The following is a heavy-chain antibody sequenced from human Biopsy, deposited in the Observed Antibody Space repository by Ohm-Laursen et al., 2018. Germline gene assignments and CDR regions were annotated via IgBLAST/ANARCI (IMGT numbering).Heavy chain of an antibody. CDR3: ARMPHFDY. CDR2: ISYTGGI. J-gene: IGHJ4*02. D-gene: IGHD2-2*01. Sequence: SQTLSLTCIVSGGSISGYHWSWIRKSPGKGLEWLAYISYTGGITCNPSLNGRATMSLDTSKNQFSLRLIYVTAADTAVYYCARMPHFDYWGQGILVTVSS. V-gene: IGHV4-59*01. CDR1: GGSISGYH.